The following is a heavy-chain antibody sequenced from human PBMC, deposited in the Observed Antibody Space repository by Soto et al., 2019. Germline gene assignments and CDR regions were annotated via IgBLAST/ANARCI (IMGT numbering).Heavy chain of an antibody. CDR1: GGSISSGTSY. Sequence: QVQLQESGPGLVKPSQTLSLTCSVSGGSISSGTSYWTWIRQHPGEGLEWIGHIYFTGATYSNPSLRSRLTMSVETSKNQFSLKLTSVTAADTATYYCATIPRRGYSYGIDYWGQGTLVTVSS. D-gene: IGHD2-21*02. J-gene: IGHJ4*02. CDR3: ATIPRRGYSYGIDY. CDR2: IYFTGAT. V-gene: IGHV4-31*03.